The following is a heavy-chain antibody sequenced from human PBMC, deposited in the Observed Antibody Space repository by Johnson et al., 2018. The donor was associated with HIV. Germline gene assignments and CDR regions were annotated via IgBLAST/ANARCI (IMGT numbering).Heavy chain of an antibody. CDR1: GFTFSSYA. CDR2: ISYDGSNK. J-gene: IGHJ3*02. CDR3: AREGEVGRAFDI. V-gene: IGHV3-30*04. D-gene: IGHD3-16*01. Sequence: QMQLVESGGGVVQPGRSLRLSCAASGFTFSSYAMHWVRQAPGKGLEWVAVISYDGSNKYYADSVKGRFTISRDNSKNTLYLQMNSLRAEDTAVYYCAREGEVGRAFDIWGQGTMVTVSS.